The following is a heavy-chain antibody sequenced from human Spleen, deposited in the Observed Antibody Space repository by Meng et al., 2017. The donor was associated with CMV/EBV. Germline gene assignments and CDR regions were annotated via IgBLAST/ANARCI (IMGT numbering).Heavy chain of an antibody. CDR3: ARGNQLLPGPIDY. J-gene: IGHJ4*02. V-gene: IGHV3-21*01. CDR2: ISSSSSYI. CDR1: GFTFSSYS. D-gene: IGHD2-2*01. Sequence: GESLKISCAASGFTFSSYSMNWVRQAPGKGLEWVSSISSSSSYIYYADSVKGRFTISRDNAKNSLYLQMNSLRAEDTAVYYCARGNQLLPGPIDYWGQGTLVTVSS.